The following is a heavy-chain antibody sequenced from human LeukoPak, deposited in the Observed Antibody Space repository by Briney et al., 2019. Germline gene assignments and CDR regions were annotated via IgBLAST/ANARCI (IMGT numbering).Heavy chain of an antibody. CDR1: GGSISSHY. CDR2: IYYSGST. V-gene: IGHV4-59*11. CDR3: ARDISITGASRDAFDI. Sequence: SETLSPTCTVSGGSISSHYWSWIRQPPGKGLEWIGYIYYSGSTNYNPSLKSRVTISVDTSKNQFSLKLSSVTAADTAVYYCARDISITGASRDAFDIWGQGTMVTVSS. J-gene: IGHJ3*02. D-gene: IGHD1-20*01.